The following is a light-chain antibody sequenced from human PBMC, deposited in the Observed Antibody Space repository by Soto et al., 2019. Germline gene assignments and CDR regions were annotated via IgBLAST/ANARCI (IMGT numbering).Light chain of an antibody. J-gene: IGKJ2*03. CDR3: QQYDSFHYS. V-gene: IGKV1-5*01. CDR2: DAP. CDR1: QSISSW. Sequence: VHMTQSPSTVSASVGDRVTITCRASQSISSWVAWYQQKPGQVPKLLIYDAPPLESGVPSRFSGNKSGTEFTLTINGLQPDDCATYYCQQYDSFHYSFGQGTKLEI.